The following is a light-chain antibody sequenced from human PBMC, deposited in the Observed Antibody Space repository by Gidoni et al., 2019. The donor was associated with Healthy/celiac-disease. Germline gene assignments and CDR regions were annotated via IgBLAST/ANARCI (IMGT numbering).Light chain of an antibody. CDR1: QSVSSSY. CDR3: QQYGSSRWT. Sequence: DIVLTQSPGTLSLSPGERATLSCRASQSVSSSYLAWYQQKPGQAPRLLIYGASSRATGIPDRFSGSGSGTDFTLTISRLEPEDFAVYYCQQYGSSRWTFGQXTKVEIK. J-gene: IGKJ1*01. V-gene: IGKV3-20*01. CDR2: GAS.